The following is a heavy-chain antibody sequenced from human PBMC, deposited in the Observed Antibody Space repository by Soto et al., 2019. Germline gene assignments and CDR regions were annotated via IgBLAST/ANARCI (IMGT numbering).Heavy chain of an antibody. CDR3: ARDPPRRYYDILTGYYKTDFDY. CDR1: GGTFSSYT. J-gene: IGHJ4*02. CDR2: IIPILGIA. V-gene: IGHV1-69*04. D-gene: IGHD3-9*01. Sequence: GASVKVSCKASGGTFSSYTISWVRQAPGQGLEWMGRIIPILGIANYAQKFQGRVTITADKSTSTAYMELSSLRSEDTAVYYCARDPPRRYYDILTGYYKTDFDYWGQGTLVTVPQ.